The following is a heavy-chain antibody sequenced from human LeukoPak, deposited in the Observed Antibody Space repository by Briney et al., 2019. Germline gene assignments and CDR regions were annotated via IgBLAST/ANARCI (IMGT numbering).Heavy chain of an antibody. Sequence: PGGSLRLSCEASGFTFTSYSLHWVRQVPGKGLEWVAVISADGIKTNYAESVKGGFTVSRENPKNTVYLQMNSLRSEDTALYYCAREGHYDILTGYSPVEYYFYYMDVWGRGTTVTVSS. D-gene: IGHD3-9*01. CDR2: ISADGIKT. V-gene: IGHV3-30*04. CDR1: GFTFTSYS. CDR3: AREGHYDILTGYSPVEYYFYYMDV. J-gene: IGHJ6*03.